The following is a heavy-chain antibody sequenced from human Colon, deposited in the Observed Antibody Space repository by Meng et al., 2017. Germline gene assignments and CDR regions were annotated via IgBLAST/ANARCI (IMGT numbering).Heavy chain of an antibody. CDR2: ISGSGGTT. D-gene: IGHD5-18*01. CDR3: AKGRIADTSYDAFDI. CDR1: AFPFSTYE. V-gene: IGHV3-23*01. J-gene: IGHJ3*02. Sequence: GESLKISCAASAFPFSTYEFIWVRQAPGKGLEWVSAISGSGGTTYYTGSVKGRFTISRDNSKNTLCLQMNSLRAEDTAVYYCAKGRIADTSYDAFDIWGQGTRVT.